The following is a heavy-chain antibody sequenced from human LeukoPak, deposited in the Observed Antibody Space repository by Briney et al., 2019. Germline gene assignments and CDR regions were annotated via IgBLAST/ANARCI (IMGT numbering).Heavy chain of an antibody. J-gene: IGHJ6*03. D-gene: IGHD3-16*01. CDR3: ARESGGKSKGYYYYYMDV. Sequence: GASVKVSCKASGGTFSSYAISWVRQAPGQGLEWMGGIIPIFGTANYAQKFQGRVTITADKSTSTAYMELSSLRSEDTAVYYCARESGGKSKGYYYYYMDVWGKGTTVTVSS. CDR1: GGTFSSYA. CDR2: IIPIFGTA. V-gene: IGHV1-69*06.